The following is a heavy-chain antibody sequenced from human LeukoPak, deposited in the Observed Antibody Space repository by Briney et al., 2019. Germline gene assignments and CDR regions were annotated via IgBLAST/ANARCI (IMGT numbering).Heavy chain of an antibody. Sequence: PSETLSLTCTVSGGSITTYYWSWIRQPAGKGLEWIGRIYTRGSTNYNPCLKSRVTMSVDTSKNQFSLKLSSVTAADTAVYYCAGEGHYYDSTGYYYGGEDYWGQGTLVTVSS. V-gene: IGHV4-4*07. CDR2: IYTRGST. D-gene: IGHD3-22*01. J-gene: IGHJ4*02. CDR3: AGEGHYYDSTGYYYGGEDY. CDR1: GGSITTYY.